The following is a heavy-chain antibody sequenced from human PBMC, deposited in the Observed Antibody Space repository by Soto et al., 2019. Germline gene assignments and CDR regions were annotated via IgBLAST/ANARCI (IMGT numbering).Heavy chain of an antibody. CDR2: ISATGGGT. CDR1: GFKFSKYA. V-gene: IGHV3-23*01. Sequence: GGSLRLSCAASGFKFSKYAMSGVRQAPGKGLEWVSLISATGGGTYYADSVKGRFTISRDNSHNTLYLQVHSLTAEDTAVYYCAKDRRAGGNSAFYFDFWGQGAQVTVSS. CDR3: AKDRRAGGNSAFYFDF. D-gene: IGHD3-16*01. J-gene: IGHJ4*02.